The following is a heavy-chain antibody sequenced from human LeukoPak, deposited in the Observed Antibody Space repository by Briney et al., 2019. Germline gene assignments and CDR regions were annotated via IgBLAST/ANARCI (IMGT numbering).Heavy chain of an antibody. CDR3: AREKDQAFDP. Sequence: GGSLRLSCAASGFTFSSCVMHWVRQAPGKGLEYVSAISSNGGSTYYANSVKGRFTISRDNSKNTLNLEMRSLRAEDTAVYYCAREKDQAFDPWGQGTLVTVSS. J-gene: IGHJ5*02. V-gene: IGHV3-64*01. CDR1: GFTFSSCV. CDR2: ISSNGGST.